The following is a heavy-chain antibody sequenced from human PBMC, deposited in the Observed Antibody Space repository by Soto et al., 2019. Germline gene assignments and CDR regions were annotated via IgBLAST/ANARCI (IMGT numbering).Heavy chain of an antibody. J-gene: IGHJ6*02. V-gene: IGHV3-23*01. CDR3: AKDVRASGSYYYYYGMDV. CDR1: GFTFSSYA. Sequence: GGSLRLSCAASGFTFSSYAMSWVRQAPGKGLEWVSAISGSGGSTYYADSVKGRFTTSRDNSKNTLYLQMNSLRAEDTAVYYCAKDVRASGSYYYYYGMDVWGQGTTVTVSS. CDR2: ISGSGGST. D-gene: IGHD5-12*01.